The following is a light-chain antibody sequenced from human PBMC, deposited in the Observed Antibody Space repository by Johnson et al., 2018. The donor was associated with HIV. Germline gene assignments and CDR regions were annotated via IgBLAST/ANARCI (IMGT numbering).Light chain of an antibody. CDR2: DNN. CDR1: SSNIGNNY. Sequence: QLVLTQPPSVSAAPGQKVTISCSGSSSNIGNNYVSWYQQLPGTAPKLLIYDNNKRPSGIPARFSGSKSGTSATLGITGLQTGDGADYYCGTWDSSLSAAGVFGTGTKVTVL. J-gene: IGLJ1*01. CDR3: GTWDSSLSAAGV. V-gene: IGLV1-51*01.